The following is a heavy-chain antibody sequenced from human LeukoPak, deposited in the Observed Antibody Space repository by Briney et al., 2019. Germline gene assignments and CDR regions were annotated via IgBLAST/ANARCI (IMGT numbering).Heavy chain of an antibody. CDR1: GYTFTSYA. J-gene: IGHJ5*02. CDR3: AREPLWFGTQGVWFDP. V-gene: IGHV1-3*01. D-gene: IGHD3-10*01. CDR2: INAGNGNT. Sequence: EASVKVSCKASGYTFTSYAMHWVRQAPGQRLEWMGWINAGNGNTKYSQKFQGRVTITRDTSASTAYMELSSLRSEGTAVYYCAREPLWFGTQGVWFDPWGQGTLVTVSS.